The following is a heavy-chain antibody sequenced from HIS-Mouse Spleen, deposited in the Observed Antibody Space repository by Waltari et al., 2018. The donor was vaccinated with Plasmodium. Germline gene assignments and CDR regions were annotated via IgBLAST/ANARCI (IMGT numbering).Heavy chain of an antibody. J-gene: IGHJ4*02. CDR3: ARVIPLGIPHFDY. CDR2: INHSGST. V-gene: IGHV4-34*01. Sequence: QVQLQQWGAGLLKPSETLSLTCAVYGGYFSAYYWSWIRQPPGKGLEWIGEINHSGSTNYNPSLKSRVTISVDTSKNQFSLKLSSVTAADTAVYYCARVIPLGIPHFDYWGQGTLVTVSS. CDR1: GGYFSAYY. D-gene: IGHD7-27*01.